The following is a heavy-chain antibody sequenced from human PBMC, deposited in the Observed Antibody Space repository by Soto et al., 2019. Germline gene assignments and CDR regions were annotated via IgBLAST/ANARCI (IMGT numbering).Heavy chain of an antibody. CDR1: GYTFTSNG. CDR2: ISAYSGNT. V-gene: IGHV1-18*01. CDR3: ARDTSEGITIFGVVTPLTYYYYGMDV. J-gene: IGHJ6*02. Sequence: ASVKLSCKDSGYTFTSNGISWVRQAPKQGLEWMGWISAYSGNTNYAQKLQGRVTMTTDTSTSTAYMELRSLRSDDTAVYYCARDTSEGITIFGVVTPLTYYYYGMDVWGQGTTVTVSS. D-gene: IGHD3-3*01.